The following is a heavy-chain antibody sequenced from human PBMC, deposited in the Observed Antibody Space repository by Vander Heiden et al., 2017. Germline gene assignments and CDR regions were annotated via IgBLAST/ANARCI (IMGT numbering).Heavy chain of an antibody. D-gene: IGHD2-8*01. CDR2: ISWNSGSI. J-gene: IGHJ4*02. CDR3: AKAAGYAIGQYYFDY. CDR1: GFPFDDYA. V-gene: IGHV3-9*01. Sequence: EVQLVESGGGLVQPGRSLRLSCAASGFPFDDYAMHWVRQAPGKGLEWVSGISWNSGSIGYADAGKGRFTISRDNAKNSLYMQMNSMRAEETALYYCAKAAGYAIGQYYFDYWGQGTMVTVSS.